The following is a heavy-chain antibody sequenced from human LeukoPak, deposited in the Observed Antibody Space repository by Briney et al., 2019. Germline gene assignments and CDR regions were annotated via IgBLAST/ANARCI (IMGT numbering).Heavy chain of an antibody. Sequence: SVKVSCKASGGTFSSYAISWVRQAPGQGLEWMGRIIPIFGTANYAQKFQGRVTITTDESTSTAYMELSSLRSEDTAVYYCGSDYYDSSGSFRTWGQGTLVTVSS. CDR3: GSDYYDSSGSFRT. V-gene: IGHV1-69*05. J-gene: IGHJ5*02. D-gene: IGHD3-22*01. CDR2: IIPIFGTA. CDR1: GGTFSSYA.